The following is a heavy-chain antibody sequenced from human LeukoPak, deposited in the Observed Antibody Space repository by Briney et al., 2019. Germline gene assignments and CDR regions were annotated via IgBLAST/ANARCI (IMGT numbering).Heavy chain of an antibody. J-gene: IGHJ6*02. CDR3: ARAIGYCSSTSCYGMDV. CDR1: GGSISSGDYY. Sequence: KSSQTLSLTCTVSGGSISSGDYYWSWIRQPPGKGLEWIGYIYYSGSTYYNPSLKSRVTISVDTSKNQFSLKLSSVTAAGTAVYYCARAIGYCSSTSCYGMDVWGQGTTVTVSS. V-gene: IGHV4-30-4*01. D-gene: IGHD2-2*01. CDR2: IYYSGST.